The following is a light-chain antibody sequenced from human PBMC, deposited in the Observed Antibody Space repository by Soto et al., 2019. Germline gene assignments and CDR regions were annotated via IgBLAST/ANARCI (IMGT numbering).Light chain of an antibody. CDR2: EVS. CDR1: SSDVGGYNY. Sequence: QSALTQPASVYGSPGQSITISCTGTSSDVGGYNYVSWYQQHPGKAPKLMIYEVSNRPSGVSNRFSGYKSGNTASLTISGLQAEDEADYYFSSYTSSSTWVFGGGTKLTVL. J-gene: IGLJ3*02. CDR3: SSYTSSSTWV. V-gene: IGLV2-14*01.